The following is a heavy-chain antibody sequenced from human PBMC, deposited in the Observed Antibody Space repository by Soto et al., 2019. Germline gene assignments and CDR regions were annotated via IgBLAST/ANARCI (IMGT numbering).Heavy chain of an antibody. V-gene: IGHV3-21*01. D-gene: IGHD6-13*01. CDR3: ARVGGDSSSWYTPPHMDV. J-gene: IGHJ6*02. CDR2: ISSSSSYI. Sequence: KTVGSLRLSCAAPGFTFSSYSMNWVRQAPGKGLEWVSSISSSSSYIYYADSVKGRFTISRDNAKNSLYLQMNSLRAEDTAVYYCARVGGDSSSWYTPPHMDVWGQGTTVTVSS. CDR1: GFTFSSYS.